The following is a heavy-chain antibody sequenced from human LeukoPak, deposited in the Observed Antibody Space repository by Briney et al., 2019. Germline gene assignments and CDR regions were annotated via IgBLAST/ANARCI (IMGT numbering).Heavy chain of an antibody. J-gene: IGHJ4*02. CDR1: GGSISSGGYY. D-gene: IGHD6-19*01. Sequence: NPSQTLSLTCTVSGGSISSGGYYWSWIRQHPGKGLEWIGYIYYSGSTNYNPSLKSRVTISVDRSKNQFSLKLTSVTAADTAVYYCARGRSGWSFEFDFWGQGTLVPVSS. V-gene: IGHV4-31*03. CDR3: ARGRSGWSFEFDF. CDR2: IYYSGST.